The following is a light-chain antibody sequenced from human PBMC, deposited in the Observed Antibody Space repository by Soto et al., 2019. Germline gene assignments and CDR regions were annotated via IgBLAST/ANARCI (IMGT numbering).Light chain of an antibody. V-gene: IGLV2-14*01. J-gene: IGLJ3*02. CDR1: SSDVGGYNY. CDR2: EVS. CDR3: ISHTGISTWV. Sequence: QSALTQPASVSGSPGQAITISCTGTSSDVGGYNYVSWYQQHPGKAPKLMIYEVSSRPSGVSDRCSGSRSGNTDSLTISGLQAEDESDYYCISHTGISTWVFGGGTKLTVL.